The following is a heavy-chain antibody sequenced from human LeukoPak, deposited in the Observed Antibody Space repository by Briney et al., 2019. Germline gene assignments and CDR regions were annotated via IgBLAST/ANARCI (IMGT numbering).Heavy chain of an antibody. CDR1: GGSISSGGYY. V-gene: IGHV4-30-2*01. D-gene: IGHD3-22*01. Sequence: PSQTLSLTCTVSGGSISSGGYYWSWIRQPPGKGLEWIGYIYHSGSTYYNPSLKNRVTISVDTSKNHFSLRLSSVTAADTAVYYCARARSGYYSYLDPWGQGTLVTVSS. CDR2: IYHSGST. CDR3: ARARSGYYSYLDP. J-gene: IGHJ5*02.